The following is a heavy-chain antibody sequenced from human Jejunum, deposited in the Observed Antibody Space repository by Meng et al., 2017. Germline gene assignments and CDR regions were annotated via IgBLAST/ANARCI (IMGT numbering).Heavy chain of an antibody. D-gene: IGHD4-23*01. V-gene: IGHV4-31*03. CDR3: ARATAGNSEYFQN. CDR2: IHYSGGT. CDR1: GGSRNSAGHY. Sequence: QRELQGSGPGLVKPAQTLSLTCTVSGGSRNSAGHYWSWIRQDPGKGLEWIGYIHYSGGTYYNPSLKSRVTISVDTSKNQFSLKLNSVSAADTAVYYCARATAGNSEYFQNWGQGTLVTVSS. J-gene: IGHJ1*01.